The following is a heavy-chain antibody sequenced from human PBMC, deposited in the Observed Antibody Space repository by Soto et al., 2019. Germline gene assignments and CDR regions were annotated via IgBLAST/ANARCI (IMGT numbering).Heavy chain of an antibody. CDR2: INGGNGNT. J-gene: IGHJ6*02. Sequence: GASVKVSCKASGYTFPNYAVHWLRQAPGQSLEWMGWINGGNGNTKYSQKFQGRVTITRDTSATTAYMELSSLKSEDTAVYYCASTRKGNSGYDYYFYGMDVWGQGTTVTVSS. CDR1: GYTFPNYA. D-gene: IGHD5-12*01. CDR3: ASTRKGNSGYDYYFYGMDV. V-gene: IGHV1-3*01.